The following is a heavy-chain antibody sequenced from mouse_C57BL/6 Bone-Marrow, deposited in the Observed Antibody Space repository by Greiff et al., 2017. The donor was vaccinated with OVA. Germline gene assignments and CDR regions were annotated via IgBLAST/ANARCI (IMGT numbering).Heavy chain of an antibody. D-gene: IGHD1-1*02. J-gene: IGHJ4*01. CDR1: GYTFTSYW. Sequence: QVQLQQPGTELVKPGASVKLSCKASGYTFTSYWMHWVKQRPGQGLEWIGNINPSNGGTNYNEKFKSKATLTVNKSSSTAYMQLSSLTSEDSAVYLCATRRGWYLRVDYWGQGTSVTVSS. V-gene: IGHV1-53*01. CDR3: ATRRGWYLRVDY. CDR2: INPSNGGT.